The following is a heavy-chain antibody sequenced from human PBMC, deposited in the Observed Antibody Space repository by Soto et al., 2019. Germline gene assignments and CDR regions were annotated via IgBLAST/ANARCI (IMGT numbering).Heavy chain of an antibody. Sequence: SETLSLTCTVSGGSISSYYWSWIRQPPGKGLEWIGYIYYSGTTNYNPPLKSRVTMTRDTSTSTVYMELSSLRSEDTAVYYCARAWGIAAAIDYWGQGTLVNVS. CDR1: GGSISSYY. V-gene: IGHV4-59*01. CDR2: IYYSGTT. CDR3: ARAWGIAAAIDY. D-gene: IGHD6-13*01. J-gene: IGHJ4*02.